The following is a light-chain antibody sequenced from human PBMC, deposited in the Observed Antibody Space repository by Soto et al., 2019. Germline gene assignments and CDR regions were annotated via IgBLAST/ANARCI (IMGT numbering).Light chain of an antibody. J-gene: IGLJ2*01. Sequence: QSVLTQPPSASGTPGQRVTISCSESSSNIGSNTVNWYQQLPGTAPKLLIYGNHQRPSGVPDRFSGSKSGTSASLAISGLRWEDGADYYCETGDDSLSGVVLGGGTKPPVL. CDR3: ETGDDSLSGVV. CDR1: SSNIGSNT. V-gene: IGLV1-44*01. CDR2: GNH.